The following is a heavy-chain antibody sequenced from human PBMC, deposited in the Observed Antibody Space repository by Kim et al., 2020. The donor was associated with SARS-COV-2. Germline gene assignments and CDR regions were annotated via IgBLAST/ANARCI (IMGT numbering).Heavy chain of an antibody. CDR3: AKTAGQWLVDYYYYMDV. J-gene: IGHJ6*03. V-gene: IGHV3-43*01. Sequence: VKGRFTISRDNSKNSLYLQMNSLRTEDTALYYCAKTAGQWLVDYYYYMDVWGKGTTVTVSS. D-gene: IGHD6-19*01.